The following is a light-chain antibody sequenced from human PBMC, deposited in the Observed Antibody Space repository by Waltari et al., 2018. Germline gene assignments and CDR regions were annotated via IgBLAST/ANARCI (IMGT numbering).Light chain of an antibody. Sequence: IVLTQSPGTLSLSPGERATLPCRASQSVTSISLAWYQAKLGQAPRLGFYGTSTRATGTTDRVRGSASGTDFTIAMSRLEPEDFAVYYCQQYDGEVVTFGGGTKVEI. V-gene: IGKV3-20*01. J-gene: IGKJ4*01. CDR1: QSVTSIS. CDR3: QQYDGEVVT. CDR2: GTS.